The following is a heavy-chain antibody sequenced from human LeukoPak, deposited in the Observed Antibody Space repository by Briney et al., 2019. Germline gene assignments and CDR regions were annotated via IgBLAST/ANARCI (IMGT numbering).Heavy chain of an antibody. D-gene: IGHD3-10*01. CDR2: IYSGSTT. Sequence: PGGSLSLSSAASGFTVSSNYMSWHRTAPGKGLKGCLVIYSGSTTYYEDSVKGRFTISRDNSKNTLYLQMNSLRAEDTAVYYCARDRYYYGSGSFLQPHFDYWGQGTLVTVSS. CDR3: ARDRYYYGSGSFLQPHFDY. V-gene: IGHV3-66*01. CDR1: GFTVSSNY. J-gene: IGHJ4*02.